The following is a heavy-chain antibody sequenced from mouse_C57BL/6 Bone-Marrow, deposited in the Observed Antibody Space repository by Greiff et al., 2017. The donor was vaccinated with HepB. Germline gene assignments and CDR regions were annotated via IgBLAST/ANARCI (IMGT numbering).Heavy chain of an antibody. J-gene: IGHJ2*01. CDR1: GFTFSDYY. CDR2: INYDGSST. CDR3: AGDLDYFDY. V-gene: IGHV5-16*01. Sequence: EVMLVESEGGLVQPGSSMKLSCTASGFTFSDYYMAWVRQVPEKGLEWVANINYDGSSTYYLDSLKSRFIISRDNAKNILYPQMSSLKSEDTATYYCAGDLDYFDYWGQGTTLTGSS.